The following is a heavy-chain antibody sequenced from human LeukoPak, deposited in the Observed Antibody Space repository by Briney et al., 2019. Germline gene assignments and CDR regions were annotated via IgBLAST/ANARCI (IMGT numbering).Heavy chain of an antibody. CDR1: GYTFNGYY. CDR2: LNPDSAGT. V-gene: IGHV1-2*02. J-gene: IGHJ6*03. D-gene: IGHD3-10*01. CDR3: ARGLLLWFTFYYYMDV. Sequence: GASVKVSCKASGYTFNGYYMHWVRQAPGQGLEWMGWLNPDSAGTNYAQRFQGRVTMTRDPSISTAYMELSRLRSDDTAVYYCARGLLLWFTFYYYMDVWGKGTTVTVSS.